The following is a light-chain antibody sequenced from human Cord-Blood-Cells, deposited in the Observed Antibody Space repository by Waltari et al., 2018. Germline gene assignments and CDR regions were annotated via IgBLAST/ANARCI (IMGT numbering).Light chain of an antibody. CDR1: SSDVGGYNY. J-gene: IGLJ2*01. V-gene: IGLV2-11*01. Sequence: QSALTQPRSVSGSPGQSVTISCTGTSSDVGGYNYCSWYQQHPGKAPKLMIYDVSKRPSGVPDRFSGSKSGNTASLTISGLQAEDEADYYCCSYAGSYTVFGGGTKLTVL. CDR3: CSYAGSYTV. CDR2: DVS.